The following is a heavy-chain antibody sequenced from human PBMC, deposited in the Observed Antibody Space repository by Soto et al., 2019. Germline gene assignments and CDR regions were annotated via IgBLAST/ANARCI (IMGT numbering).Heavy chain of an antibody. CDR3: ARARPPYYYDSSGYYSGGGIDY. CDR1: GYSFTSYW. Sequence: GESLKISCKGSGYSFTSYWIGWVRQMPGKGLEWMGIIYPGDSDTRYSPSFQGQVTISADKSISTAYLQWSSLKASDTAMYYCARARPPYYYDSSGYYSGGGIDYWGQGTLVTVSS. J-gene: IGHJ4*02. D-gene: IGHD3-22*01. CDR2: IYPGDSDT. V-gene: IGHV5-51*01.